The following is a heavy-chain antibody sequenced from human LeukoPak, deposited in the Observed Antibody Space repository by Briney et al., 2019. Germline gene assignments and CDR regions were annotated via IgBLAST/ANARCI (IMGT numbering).Heavy chain of an antibody. Sequence: GGSLRLSCAASGFIFSRHWMTWVRQAPGKGLEFVASIKQGGSEKYYADSVKGRFTISRDNAKNSLYLQMNSLRAEDTAVYYCARDRLAAAGKGYYFDYWGQGTLVTVSS. CDR2: IKQGGSEK. CDR1: GFIFSRHW. V-gene: IGHV3-7*01. D-gene: IGHD6-13*01. J-gene: IGHJ4*02. CDR3: ARDRLAAAGKGYYFDY.